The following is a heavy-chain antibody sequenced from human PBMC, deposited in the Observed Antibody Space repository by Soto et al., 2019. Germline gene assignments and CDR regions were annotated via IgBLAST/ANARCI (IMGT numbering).Heavy chain of an antibody. V-gene: IGHV4-4*02. CDR2: IFHDGTA. J-gene: IGHJ4*02. D-gene: IGHD3-10*01. Sequence: SETRSLTCAVSGVSISSGNWWTWVRQSPQRGLEYIGEIFHDGTANYYPSFERRVAISVDTSKNQFSLKLTSVTAADTAIYFCARLVYDTRLNYMYFDFWGQGTLVTVSS. CDR3: ARLVYDTRLNYMYFDF. CDR1: GVSISSGNW.